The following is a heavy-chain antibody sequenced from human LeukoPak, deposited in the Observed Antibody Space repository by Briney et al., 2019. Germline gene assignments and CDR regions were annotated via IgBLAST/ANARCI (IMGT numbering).Heavy chain of an antibody. V-gene: IGHV3-7*01. CDR1: GFTFSSYW. CDR3: ARRSITMIVVVTTSYDY. J-gene: IGHJ4*02. CDR2: IKQDGSEK. D-gene: IGHD3-22*01. Sequence: GGSLRLSCAASGFTFSSYWMSWVHQAPGKGLEWVANIKQDGSEKYYVDSVKGRFTISRDNAKNSLYLQMNSLRAEDTAVYYCARRSITMIVVVTTSYDYWGQGTLVTVSS.